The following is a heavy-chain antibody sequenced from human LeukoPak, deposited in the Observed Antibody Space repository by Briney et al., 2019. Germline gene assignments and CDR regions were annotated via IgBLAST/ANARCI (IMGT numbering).Heavy chain of an antibody. Sequence: GGSLRLSCAASGFIFSNYAMDWVRQAPGKGLEWVAVISYDGRNKYYADSVKGRFTISRDNSKNTLYLQMNSLRAEDTAVYYCARGRDGYNHGDYWGQGTLVTVSS. CDR3: ARGRDGYNHGDY. CDR2: ISYDGRNK. J-gene: IGHJ4*02. D-gene: IGHD5-24*01. CDR1: GFIFSNYA. V-gene: IGHV3-30*04.